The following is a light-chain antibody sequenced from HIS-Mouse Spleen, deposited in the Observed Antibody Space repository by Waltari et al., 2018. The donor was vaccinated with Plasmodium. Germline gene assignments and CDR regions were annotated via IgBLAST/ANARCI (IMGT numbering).Light chain of an antibody. CDR2: QDS. Sequence: SYELTQPPSVSVSPGQTARITCSGDNLGDKYASCYHQKPGQSPVLVIYQDSKRPSGIPERFSGSNAGNTATLTISGTQAMDEADYYCQAWDSSTVVFGGGTKLTVL. J-gene: IGLJ2*01. CDR3: QAWDSSTVV. CDR1: NLGDKY. V-gene: IGLV3-1*01.